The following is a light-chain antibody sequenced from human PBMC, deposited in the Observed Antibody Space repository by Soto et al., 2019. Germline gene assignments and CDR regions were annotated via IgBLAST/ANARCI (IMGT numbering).Light chain of an antibody. CDR1: RSDVGGYNY. Sequence: QSALTQPPSASGSPGQSVTISCTGTRSDVGGYNYVSWYQQHPGKAPKLMIYEVSKRPSGVPDRFSGSKSGNTASLTVSGLQAEDEADYYCSSYAGSNNPDVFGTGTKLTVL. J-gene: IGLJ1*01. CDR2: EVS. V-gene: IGLV2-8*01. CDR3: SSYAGSNNPDV.